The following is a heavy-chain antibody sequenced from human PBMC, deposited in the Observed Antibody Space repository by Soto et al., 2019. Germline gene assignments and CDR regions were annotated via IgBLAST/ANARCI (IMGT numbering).Heavy chain of an antibody. CDR1: GGSISSGGYY. CDR3: ARIAYCGGDCYSDY. Sequence: SETLSLTCTVSGGSISSGGYYWSWIRQHPGKGLEWIGYIYYSGSTYYNPSLKSRVTISVDTSKNQFSLKLSSVTAADTAVYYCARIAYCGGDCYSDYWGQGTLVTVSS. J-gene: IGHJ4*02. CDR2: IYYSGST. V-gene: IGHV4-31*03. D-gene: IGHD2-21*02.